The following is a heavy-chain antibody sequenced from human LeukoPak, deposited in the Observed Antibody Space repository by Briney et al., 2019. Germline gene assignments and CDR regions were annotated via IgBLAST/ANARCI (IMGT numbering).Heavy chain of an antibody. V-gene: IGHV3-23*01. CDR1: GFTFSSYA. D-gene: IGHD6-13*01. Sequence: GGSLRLSCAASGFTFSSYAMSWVRQAPGKGLEWVSAISGSGGSTYYADSVKGRFTISRDNSKNTLYLQMNSLRAEDTAVYYCAKDAGGSSWYSSKTTYYFDYWGQGTLVTVSS. J-gene: IGHJ4*02. CDR2: ISGSGGST. CDR3: AKDAGGSSWYSSKTTYYFDY.